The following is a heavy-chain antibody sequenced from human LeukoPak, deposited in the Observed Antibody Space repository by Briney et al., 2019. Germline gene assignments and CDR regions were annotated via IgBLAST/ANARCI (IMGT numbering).Heavy chain of an antibody. J-gene: IGHJ4*02. D-gene: IGHD6-19*01. Sequence: GGSLRLSCAASGFTFSSYWMSWVRQAPGKGLEWVANIKQDGSEKYYVDSLEGRFSISRDNAKNSLYLQMNSLRAEDTAVYYCARVIAVAGTGFDYWGQGTLVTVSS. V-gene: IGHV3-7*04. CDR2: IKQDGSEK. CDR3: ARVIAVAGTGFDY. CDR1: GFTFSSYW.